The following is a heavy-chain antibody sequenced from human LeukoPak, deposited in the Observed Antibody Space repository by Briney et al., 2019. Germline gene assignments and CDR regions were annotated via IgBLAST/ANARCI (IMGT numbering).Heavy chain of an antibody. CDR3: AKGYCSSTSCYAPWDY. CDR2: INAGNGNT. CDR1: GCTFTSYG. D-gene: IGHD2-2*01. J-gene: IGHJ4*02. Sequence: ASVKVSCKASGCTFTSYGMHWVRQAPGQRLEWMGWINAGNGNTKYSQKFQGRVTITRDTSSSTAYMELSSLRSEDTAVYYCAKGYCSSTSCYAPWDYWGQGTLVTVSS. V-gene: IGHV1-3*01.